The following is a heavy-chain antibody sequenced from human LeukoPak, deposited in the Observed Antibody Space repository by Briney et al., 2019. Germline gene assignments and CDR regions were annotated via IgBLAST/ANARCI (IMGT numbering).Heavy chain of an antibody. V-gene: IGHV3-48*03. CDR2: ISSSGSTI. CDR3: ARDAGGYSYGTRTGFDY. D-gene: IGHD5-18*01. J-gene: IGHJ4*02. Sequence: GGSLRLSCAASGFTFSSYEMNWVRQAPGKGLEWVSYISSSGSTIYYADSVKGRFTISRDNAKNSLYLQMNSLRAEDTAVYYCARDAGGYSYGTRTGFDYWGQGTLVTVSS. CDR1: GFTFSSYE.